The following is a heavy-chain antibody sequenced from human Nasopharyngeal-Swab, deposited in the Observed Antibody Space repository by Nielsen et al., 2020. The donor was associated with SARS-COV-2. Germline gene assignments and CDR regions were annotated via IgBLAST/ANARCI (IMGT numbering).Heavy chain of an antibody. D-gene: IGHD4-11*01. CDR1: GGSISSGSYY. J-gene: IGHJ6*02. V-gene: IGHV4-61*02. CDR3: ARDGDYTDV. Sequence: SETLSLTCTVSGGSISSGSYYWSWIRQPAGKGLEWIGRIYTSGSTNYNPSLKSRVTISVDTSKNQFSLKLSSVTAADTAMYYCARDGDYTDVWGQGTTVTVSS. CDR2: IYTSGST.